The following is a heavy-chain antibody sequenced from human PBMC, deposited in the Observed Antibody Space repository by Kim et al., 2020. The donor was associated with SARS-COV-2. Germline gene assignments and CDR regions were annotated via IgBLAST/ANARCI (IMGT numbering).Heavy chain of an antibody. CDR3: ARGDVGAARTFDY. Sequence: YADSVKSRFTISRDNAKNSLYLQMNSLRAEDTAVYYCARGDVGAARTFDYWGQGTLVTVSS. D-gene: IGHD6-6*01. J-gene: IGHJ4*02. V-gene: IGHV3-21*01.